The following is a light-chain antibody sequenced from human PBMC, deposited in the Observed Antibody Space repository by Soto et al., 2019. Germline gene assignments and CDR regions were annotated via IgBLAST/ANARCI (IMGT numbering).Light chain of an antibody. Sequence: QSVLTQPPSASGSPGQSVAISCTGTSSVVGGYNYVSWYQQYPGKAPKLIMYEVTKRPSGVPDRFSGSKSGNTASLTVSGLQAEDEAEYYCCSYVGSNNYVFGTGTKVTVL. V-gene: IGLV2-8*01. J-gene: IGLJ1*01. CDR3: CSYVGSNNYV. CDR1: SSVVGGYNY. CDR2: EVT.